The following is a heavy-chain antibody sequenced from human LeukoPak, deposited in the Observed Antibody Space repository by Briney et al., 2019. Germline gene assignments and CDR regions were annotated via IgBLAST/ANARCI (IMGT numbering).Heavy chain of an antibody. J-gene: IGHJ4*02. V-gene: IGHV3-74*01. Sequence: GGPLRLSCAASGFSFSSYWMHWVRQVPGKGLVWVSCINSDGSSTIYAESVKGRFTISRDNAKNTPYLQMNSLRAEGTAVYYYARGRGSGSSDYWGQGTLVTVSS. CDR3: ARGRGSGSSDY. CDR1: GFSFSSYW. D-gene: IGHD3-10*01. CDR2: INSDGSST.